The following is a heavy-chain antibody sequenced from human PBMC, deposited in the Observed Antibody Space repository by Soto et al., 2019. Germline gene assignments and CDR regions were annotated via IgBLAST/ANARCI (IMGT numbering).Heavy chain of an antibody. Sequence: ASVKVSCKASGYTFTSYDINWVRQATGQGLEWMGWMNPNSGNTGYAQKFQGRVTMTRNTSISTAYMELSSLRSEDTAVYYCAGAPRGYDSTRLFYYFDSWGQGTLVTVSS. D-gene: IGHD5-12*01. CDR1: GYTFTSYD. V-gene: IGHV1-8*01. J-gene: IGHJ4*02. CDR2: MNPNSGNT. CDR3: AGAPRGYDSTRLFYYFDS.